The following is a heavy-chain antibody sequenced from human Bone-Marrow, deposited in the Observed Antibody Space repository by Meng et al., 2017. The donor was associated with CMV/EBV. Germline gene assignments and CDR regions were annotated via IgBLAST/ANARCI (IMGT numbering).Heavy chain of an antibody. CDR1: GFTFSSYS. CDR3: ARAGDGSVVRGAFDI. D-gene: IGHD6-25*01. J-gene: IGHJ3*02. V-gene: IGHV3-21*01. CDR2: ISSSSSYI. Sequence: GESLKISCAASGFTFSSYSMNWVRQAPGKGLEWVSSISSSSSYIYYADSVKGRFTISRDNAKNSLYLQMNSLRAEDTVVYYCARAGDGSVVRGAFDIWGQGTMVTVSS.